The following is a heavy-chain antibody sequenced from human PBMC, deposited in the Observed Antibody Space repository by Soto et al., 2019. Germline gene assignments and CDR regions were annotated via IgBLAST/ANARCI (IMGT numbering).Heavy chain of an antibody. J-gene: IGHJ4*02. CDR1: GFTVSTKY. CDR3: ARDPALRYFDWLLAH. CDR2: IYSGGST. V-gene: IGHV3-66*01. Sequence: PGGSLRLSCAASGFTVSTKYMSWVRQAPGKGPEWVSVIYSGGSTFYADSVRGRFTISRDNSKNTVNLQMNSLRAEDTAVYYCARDPALRYFDWLLAHWGQGSLVTVSS. D-gene: IGHD3-9*01.